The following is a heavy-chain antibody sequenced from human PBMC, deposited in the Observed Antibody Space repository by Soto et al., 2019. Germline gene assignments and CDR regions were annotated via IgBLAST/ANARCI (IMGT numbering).Heavy chain of an antibody. V-gene: IGHV4-4*07. CDR2: VFSSGST. CDR3: ARVAFSYFGMDV. J-gene: IGHJ6*02. CDR1: GGAISSYY. Sequence: ETLSLTCSVPGGAISSYYWSWVRQPAGKGLEWIGRVFSSGSTNYNASLKSRVTMSIDTSKNEVSLTLRSVTAADTAVYYCARVAFSYFGMDVWGPGTTVTVS. D-gene: IGHD3-3*02.